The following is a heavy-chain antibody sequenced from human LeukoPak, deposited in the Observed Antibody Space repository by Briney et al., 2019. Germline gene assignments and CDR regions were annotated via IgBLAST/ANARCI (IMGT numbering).Heavy chain of an antibody. CDR3: ARTKYSSRPFDY. CDR2: IYYSGST. J-gene: IGHJ4*02. Sequence: SETLSLTXTVSGGSISSSSYYWGWIRQPPGKGLEWIGSIYYSGSTYYNPSLKSRVTISVDTSKNQFSLKLSSVTAADTAVYYCARTKYSSRPFDYWGQGTLVTVSS. V-gene: IGHV4-39*01. D-gene: IGHD6-13*01. CDR1: GGSISSSSYY.